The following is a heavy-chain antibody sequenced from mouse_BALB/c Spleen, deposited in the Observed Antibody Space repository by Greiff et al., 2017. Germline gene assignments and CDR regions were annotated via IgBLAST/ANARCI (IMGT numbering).Heavy chain of an antibody. CDR2: LWAGGST. V-gene: IGHV2-9*02. J-gene: IGHJ4*01. Sequence: VQLQESGPGLVAPSQSLSITCTVFGFSLTSYGVHWVRQPPGKGLEWLGVLWAGGSTNYNSALMSRLSISKDNSKSQVFLKMNSLQTDDTAMYYCARGDGSRDYYAMDYWGQGTSVTVSS. D-gene: IGHD1-1*01. CDR1: GFSLTSYG. CDR3: ARGDGSRDYYAMDY.